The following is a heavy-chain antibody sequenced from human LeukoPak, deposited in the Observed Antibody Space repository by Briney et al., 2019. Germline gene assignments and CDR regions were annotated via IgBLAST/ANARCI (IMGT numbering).Heavy chain of an antibody. Sequence: PPGGSLRLSCAASGFTVSSNYMSWVRQAPGKGLEWVSTITNSGGNTYYADSVKGRFTISRDNSKNTLYLQMNSLRADDTAVYYCAKRRNGYYFDYWGQGTLVTVSS. CDR2: ITNSGGNT. V-gene: IGHV3-23*01. D-gene: IGHD2-8*01. J-gene: IGHJ4*02. CDR3: AKRRNGYYFDY. CDR1: GFTVSSNY.